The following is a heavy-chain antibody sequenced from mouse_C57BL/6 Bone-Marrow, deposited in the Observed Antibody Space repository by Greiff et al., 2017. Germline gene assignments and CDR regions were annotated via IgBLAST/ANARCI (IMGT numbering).Heavy chain of an antibody. CDR1: GYSFTGYY. CDR3: ANLDY. CDR2: INPSTGGT. J-gene: IGHJ2*01. Sequence: VQLQQSGPELVKPGASVKISYKASGYSFTGYYMNWVKQSPEKSLEWIGEINPSTGGTTYNQKFKAKATLTVDKSSSTAYMQLKSLTSEDSAVYYCANLDYWGQGTTLTVSS. V-gene: IGHV1-42*01.